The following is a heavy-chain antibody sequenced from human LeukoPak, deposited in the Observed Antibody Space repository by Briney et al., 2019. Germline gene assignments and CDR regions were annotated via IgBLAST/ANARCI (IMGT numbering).Heavy chain of an antibody. CDR2: IGGGSDT. V-gene: IGHV3-13*01. J-gene: IGHJ2*01. D-gene: IGHD1-26*01. Sequence: GGSLRLSCAVSGSSFSIYDMHWVRQATGQGLEWVSAIGGGSDTYYSDSVKGRFTISRDNSKSSVFLQMNNLRAEDTAVYYCVREVMDGSAPYFWYFDLWGRGTLVTVSS. CDR1: GSSFSIYD. CDR3: VREVMDGSAPYFWYFDL.